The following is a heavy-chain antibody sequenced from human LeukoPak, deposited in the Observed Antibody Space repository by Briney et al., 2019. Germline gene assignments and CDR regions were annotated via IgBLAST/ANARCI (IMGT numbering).Heavy chain of an antibody. V-gene: IGHV3-11*01. Sequence: NPGGSLRLSCAASGFIFNDYYMSWIRQAPGKGLEWVSYISSSGSIIYYADSVKGRFTISRDNAKNTLYLQMNSLRVEDTAVYYCARDYRCSSTSCKDRTFDYCGQGTLVTVSS. CDR1: GFIFNDYY. D-gene: IGHD2-2*01. J-gene: IGHJ4*02. CDR3: ARDYRCSSTSCKDRTFDY. CDR2: ISSSGSII.